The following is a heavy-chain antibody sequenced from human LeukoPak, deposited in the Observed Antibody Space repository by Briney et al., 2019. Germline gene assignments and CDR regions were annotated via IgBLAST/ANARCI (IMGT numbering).Heavy chain of an antibody. J-gene: IGHJ4*02. V-gene: IGHV3-30*18. CDR2: IAYDGTNK. D-gene: IGHD5-24*01. CDR1: GFTFSSYG. CDR3: AKSGYNRFDY. Sequence: GGSLRLSCAASGFTFSSYGMHWVRQAPGKGLKWVSVIAYDGTNKHYADSVKGRFTISRDNSKNTLYLQMNSLRADDTAVYYCAKSGYNRFDYWGQGTLVTVSS.